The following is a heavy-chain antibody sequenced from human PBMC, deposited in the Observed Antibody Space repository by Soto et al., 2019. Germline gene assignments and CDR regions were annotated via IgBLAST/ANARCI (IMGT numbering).Heavy chain of an antibody. V-gene: IGHV3-30-3*01. J-gene: IGHJ6*02. Sequence: PGGSLRLSCAASGFTFSSYAMHWVRQAPGKGLEWVAVISYDGSNKYYADSVKGRFTISRDNSKNTLYLQMNSLRAEDTAVYYCARDVSSPPNRSGGSCYSLYYYGMDVWGQGTTVTVSS. CDR3: ARDVSSPPNRSGGSCYSLYYYGMDV. CDR1: GFTFSSYA. D-gene: IGHD2-15*01. CDR2: ISYDGSNK.